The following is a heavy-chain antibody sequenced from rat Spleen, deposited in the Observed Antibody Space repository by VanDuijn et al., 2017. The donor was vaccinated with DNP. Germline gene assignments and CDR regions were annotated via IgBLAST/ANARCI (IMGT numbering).Heavy chain of an antibody. CDR1: GFTFSGYW. Sequence: EVRLVESGGGLVQPGRSLKLSCAASGFTFSGYWMYWIRQAPKKGLEWVATIIYDGTNTYYRDSMRGRFTISRDNAKSTLYLQMDSLRSEDTATYYCASLNNYNWFAYWGQGTLVTVSS. CDR2: IIYDGTNT. J-gene: IGHJ3*01. CDR3: ASLNNYNWFAY. V-gene: IGHV5-7*01. D-gene: IGHD1-10*01.